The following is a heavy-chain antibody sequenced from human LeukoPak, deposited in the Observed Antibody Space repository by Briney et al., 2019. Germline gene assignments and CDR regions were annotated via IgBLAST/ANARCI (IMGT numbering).Heavy chain of an antibody. D-gene: IGHD6-13*01. CDR2: NYYSGST. V-gene: IGHV4-59*01. CDR1: GXSISTYY. CDR3: ARAAAGQPYYFDY. J-gene: IGHJ4*02. Sequence: SETLSLTCTVSGXSISTYYGSWIRQSPGKGLEWIGYNYYSGSTNYNPSLKSRVTISVDTSKNQFSLKLSSVTAADTAVYYCARAAAGQPYYFDYWGQGTLVTVSS.